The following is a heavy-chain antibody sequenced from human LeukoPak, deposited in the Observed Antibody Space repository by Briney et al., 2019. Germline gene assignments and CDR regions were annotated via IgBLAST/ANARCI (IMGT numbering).Heavy chain of an antibody. V-gene: IGHV3-21*06. J-gene: IGHJ3*02. D-gene: IGHD3-9*01. CDR3: ARDTYDILTGYYKWAFDI. CDR1: GFTFSSYT. CDR2: ISSSSSYI. Sequence: KPGGSLRLSCAASGFTFSSYTMNWVRQAPGKGLEWASSISSSSSYIYYAASVKGRFTISRDNAKNSLYLQMNSLRAEDTAVYYCARDTYDILTGYYKWAFDIWGQGTMVTVSS.